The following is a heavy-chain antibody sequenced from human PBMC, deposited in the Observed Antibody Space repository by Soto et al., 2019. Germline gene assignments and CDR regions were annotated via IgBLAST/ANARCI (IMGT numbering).Heavy chain of an antibody. J-gene: IGHJ3*02. D-gene: IGHD2-2*01. CDR1: GFTFSSYA. V-gene: IGHV3-23*01. Sequence: GGSLRLSCAASGFTFSSYAMSWVRQAPGKGLEWVSAISGSGGSTYYADSVKGRFTISRDNSKNTLYLQMNSLRAEDTAVYYCATGHDPGWDPAATNDAFDIWGQGTMVTVSS. CDR2: ISGSGGST. CDR3: ATGHDPGWDPAATNDAFDI.